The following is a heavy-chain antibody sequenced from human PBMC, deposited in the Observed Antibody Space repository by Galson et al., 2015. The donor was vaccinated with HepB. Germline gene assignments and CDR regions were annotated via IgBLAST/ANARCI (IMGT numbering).Heavy chain of an antibody. D-gene: IGHD1-1*01. Sequence: SLRLSCAAPGFTFNNYDFHWVRQTAGKGLEWVSGIGTGGGPNYPDAVKGRFTISRENAQNSVFLQMNSLRDGDTAVYYCARESGTPGNWYFDLWGRGTVVIVSS. V-gene: IGHV3-13*05. CDR2: IGTGGGP. CDR3: ARESGTPGNWYFDL. J-gene: IGHJ2*01. CDR1: GFTFNNYD.